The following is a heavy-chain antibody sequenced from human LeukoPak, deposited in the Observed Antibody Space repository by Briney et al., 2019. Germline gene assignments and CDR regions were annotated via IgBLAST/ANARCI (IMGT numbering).Heavy chain of an antibody. D-gene: IGHD2-2*01. CDR2: MNPNSGNT. CDR3: ARDVGYCSSTSCLYDY. Sequence: ASVKVSCKASGYTFTSYDINWVRQATGQGLEWMGWMNPNSGNTGYAQKFQGRVTMTRNTSISTAYMELSSLRSEDTAVYYCARDVGYCSSTSCLYDYWGQGTLVTVSS. CDR1: GYTFTSYD. J-gene: IGHJ4*02. V-gene: IGHV1-8*01.